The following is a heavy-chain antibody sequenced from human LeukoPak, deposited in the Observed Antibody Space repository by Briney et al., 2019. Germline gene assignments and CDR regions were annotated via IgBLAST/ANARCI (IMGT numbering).Heavy chain of an antibody. D-gene: IGHD5-12*01. V-gene: IGHV3-33*08. CDR1: GFTFSAYS. Sequence: PGGSLRLSCAASGFTFSAYSMNWVRQAPGQGLEWVAIIWYDGNTKYYADSVKGRFTISRDNSKNTLYLQMNSLRTEDTAVYYCARLGGYSANDVAFWGQGTLVTVSS. CDR3: ARLGGYSANDVAF. CDR2: IWYDGNTK. J-gene: IGHJ4*02.